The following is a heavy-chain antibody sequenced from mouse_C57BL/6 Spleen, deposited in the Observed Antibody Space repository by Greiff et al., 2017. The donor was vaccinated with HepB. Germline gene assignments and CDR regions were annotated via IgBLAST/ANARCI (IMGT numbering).Heavy chain of an antibody. D-gene: IGHD1-1*01. J-gene: IGHJ1*03. Sequence: EVQLVESGGGLVQPGGSMKLSCVASGFTFSNYWMNWVRQSPEKGLEWVAQIRLKSDNYATHYAESVKGRFTISRDDSKSSVYLQMNNLRAEDTGIYYCTEVLRYQPEGWYFDVWGTGTTVTVSS. CDR2: IRLKSDNYAT. V-gene: IGHV6-3*01. CDR3: TEVLRYQPEGWYFDV. CDR1: GFTFSNYW.